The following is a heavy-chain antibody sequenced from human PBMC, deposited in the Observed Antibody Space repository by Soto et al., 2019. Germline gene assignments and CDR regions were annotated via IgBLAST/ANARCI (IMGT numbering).Heavy chain of an antibody. CDR2: ISYDGSNK. Sequence: GGSLRLSCAASGFTFSSYGMHWVRQAPGKGLEWVAVISYDGSNKYYADSVKGRFTISRDNSKNTLYLQMNSLRAEDTAVYYCAKNPVLRFLEWSYYFDYWGQGTLVTVSS. J-gene: IGHJ4*02. CDR1: GFTFSSYG. V-gene: IGHV3-30*18. D-gene: IGHD3-3*01. CDR3: AKNPVLRFLEWSYYFDY.